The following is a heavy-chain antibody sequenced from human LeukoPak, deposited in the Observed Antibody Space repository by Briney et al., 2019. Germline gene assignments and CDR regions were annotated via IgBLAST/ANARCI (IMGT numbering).Heavy chain of an antibody. CDR2: ISGSGGST. J-gene: IGHJ4*02. CDR1: GFTFSSYA. Sequence: PGGSLRLSCAASGFTFSSYAMSWVRQAPGKRLEWVSAISGSGGSTYYADSVKGRFTISRDNSKNTLYLQMNSLKAEDTAVYYCANQQTGSSSWSKIYYFDYWGQGTLVTVSS. V-gene: IGHV3-23*01. CDR3: ANQQTGSSSWSKIYYFDY. D-gene: IGHD6-13*01.